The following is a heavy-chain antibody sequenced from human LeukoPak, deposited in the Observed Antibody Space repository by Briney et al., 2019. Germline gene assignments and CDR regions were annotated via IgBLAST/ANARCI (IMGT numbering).Heavy chain of an antibody. CDR2: TSHDEATK. J-gene: IGHJ4*02. CDR1: GFTFSSYP. Sequence: GGSLRLSCAASGFTFSSYPMHWVRQAPGKGLEWVAITSHDEATKYYADSVKGRFTISKDNSKNTLYLQMNSLRVEDTAVYYCARNDPGGIDSWGQGTLVTVSS. V-gene: IGHV3-30-3*01. D-gene: IGHD1-1*01. CDR3: ARNDPGGIDS.